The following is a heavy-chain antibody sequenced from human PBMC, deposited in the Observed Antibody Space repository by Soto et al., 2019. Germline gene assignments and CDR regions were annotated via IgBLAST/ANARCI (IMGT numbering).Heavy chain of an antibody. D-gene: IGHD5-12*01. J-gene: IGHJ3*02. Sequence: GESLKISWKGSGYRFTSYWISWVRQMPGKGLEWMGRIDPSDSYTNYSPSFQGHVTISADKSVSTAYLQWSSLKASDTAMYYCARRAYGGYGGGDAFDIWGQGAMVTVSS. CDR3: ARRAYGGYGGGDAFDI. CDR1: GYRFTSYW. CDR2: IDPSDSYT. V-gene: IGHV5-10-1*01.